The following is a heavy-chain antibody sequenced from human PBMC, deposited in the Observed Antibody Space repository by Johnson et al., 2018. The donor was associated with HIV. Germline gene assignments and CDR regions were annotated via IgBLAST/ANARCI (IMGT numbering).Heavy chain of an antibody. D-gene: IGHD5-24*01. CDR1: GFTVSSNY. Sequence: VQLVESGGGLVQPGGSLRLSCAASGFTVSSNYMSWVRQAPGKGLEWVSVIYSGGSTYYADSVKGRFTISRDISKNTLDLQLNSLRAEDTAVYYCARACRDGYTCDAFDIWGQGTMVTVSS. CDR2: IYSGGST. V-gene: IGHV3-66*01. J-gene: IGHJ3*02. CDR3: ARACRDGYTCDAFDI.